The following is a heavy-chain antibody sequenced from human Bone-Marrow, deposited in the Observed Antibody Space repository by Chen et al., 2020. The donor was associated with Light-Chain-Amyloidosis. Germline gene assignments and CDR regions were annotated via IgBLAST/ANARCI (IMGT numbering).Heavy chain of an antibody. CDR1: GYTFPNYW. D-gene: IGHD5-12*01. J-gene: IGHJ4*02. V-gene: IGHV5-51*01. CDR2: IYPDDSDA. CDR3: ARRRDGYNFDC. Sequence: EVQLEQSGPEVKKPGESLTISCKGSGYTFPNYWIGWVRQMPGKGLEWMGVIYPDDSDARYSPSFEGQVTISADKSITTAYLQWRSLKASDTAMYYCARRRDGYNFDCWGQGTLVTVSS.